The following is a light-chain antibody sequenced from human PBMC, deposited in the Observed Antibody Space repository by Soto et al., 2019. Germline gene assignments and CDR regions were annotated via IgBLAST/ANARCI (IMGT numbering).Light chain of an antibody. CDR3: CSYGGSSTWV. V-gene: IGLV2-23*01. Sequence: QSALTQPASVSGSPGQSITISCTGTSSDVGSYNLVSWYQQHPGKAPKLMIYEGSKRPSGVSNRFSGSKSGNTASLTISGLQGEGGADYYRCSYGGSSTWVFGGGTQLTVL. CDR1: SSDVGSYNL. CDR2: EGS. J-gene: IGLJ3*02.